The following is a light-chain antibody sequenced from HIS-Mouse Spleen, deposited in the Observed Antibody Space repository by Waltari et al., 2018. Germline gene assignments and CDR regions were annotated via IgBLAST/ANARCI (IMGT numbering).Light chain of an antibody. Sequence: QSVLTQPPSASGTPGQRVTISCSGSSSNIGSNTVNWYQQLPGTAPKLLIYSNKHRPSGVPDRFSGSQSGTSASLAISGLQSEDEADYYCAAWDDSLNGWVFGGGTKLTVL. J-gene: IGLJ3*02. CDR1: SSNIGSNT. CDR2: SNK. V-gene: IGLV1-44*01. CDR3: AAWDDSLNGWV.